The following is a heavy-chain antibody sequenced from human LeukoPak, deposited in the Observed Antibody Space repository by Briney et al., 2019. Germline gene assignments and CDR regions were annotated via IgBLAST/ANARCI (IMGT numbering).Heavy chain of an antibody. Sequence: PSETLSLTCAVYGGSFSGYYWSWIRQPPGKGLEWIGEINHSGSTNYNPSLKSRVTISVDTSKNQFSLKLSSVTAADTAVYYCARESSSGILNDYWGQGTLVTVSS. J-gene: IGHJ4*02. CDR1: GGSFSGYY. CDR3: ARESSSGILNDY. D-gene: IGHD1-26*01. V-gene: IGHV4-34*01. CDR2: INHSGST.